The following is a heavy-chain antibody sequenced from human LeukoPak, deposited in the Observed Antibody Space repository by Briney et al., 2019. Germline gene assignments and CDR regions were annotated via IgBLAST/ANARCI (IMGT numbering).Heavy chain of an antibody. CDR1: GFTFSTYA. Sequence: GGSLRLSCTPSGFTFSTYAMNWVRQAPGKGLEWVGGITGNAGFIGYADSVKGRFIISRDNTNNRLFLQMRSLRGEDTAVYYCAKDKVPDVKWEIDRWGQGTLVTVSS. CDR3: AKDKVPDVKWEIDR. CDR2: ITGNAGFI. D-gene: IGHD1-26*01. V-gene: IGHV3-23*01. J-gene: IGHJ5*02.